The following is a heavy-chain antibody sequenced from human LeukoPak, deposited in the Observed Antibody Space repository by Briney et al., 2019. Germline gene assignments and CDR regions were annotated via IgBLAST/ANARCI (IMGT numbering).Heavy chain of an antibody. CDR2: ISGSGGST. CDR1: GFTFSSYA. CDR3: AKTMGAPYYFDY. Sequence: GGSVRLSCAASGFTFSSYAMSWVRQAPGKGLEWVSAISGSGGSTYYADSVKRRLTISRDNSKNTLYLQMNSLRAEDTAVYYCAKTMGAPYYFDYWGQGTLVSVSS. V-gene: IGHV3-23*01. J-gene: IGHJ4*02. D-gene: IGHD1-26*01.